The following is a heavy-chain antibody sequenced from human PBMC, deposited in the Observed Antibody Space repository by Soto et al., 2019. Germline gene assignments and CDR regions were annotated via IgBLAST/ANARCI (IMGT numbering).Heavy chain of an antibody. D-gene: IGHD4-17*01. CDR1: GYSFTTYW. J-gene: IGHJ4*01. Sequence: PGESLKISCKGSGYSFTTYWIGWVRQMPGKGLEWMGIIYPGDSDTRYSPSFQGQVTISADKSISTAYLQWSGLKASDTAIYYCARRSAYHYGDYVYFDYWGHGTLVTVSS. V-gene: IGHV5-51*01. CDR3: ARRSAYHYGDYVYFDY. CDR2: IYPGDSDT.